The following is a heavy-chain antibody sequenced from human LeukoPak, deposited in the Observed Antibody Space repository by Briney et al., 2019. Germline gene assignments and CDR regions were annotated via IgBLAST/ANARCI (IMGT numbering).Heavy chain of an antibody. D-gene: IGHD6-13*01. CDR3: ANFPGIAAAGTGY. J-gene: IGHJ4*02. V-gene: IGHV4-34*01. CDR2: INHSGST. Sequence: SETLSLTCAVCGGSFSGYYWSWIRQPPGKGLEWIGEINHSGSTNYNPSLKSRVTISVDTSKNQFSLKLSSVTASDTAVYYCANFPGIAAAGTGYWGQGTLVTVSS. CDR1: GGSFSGYY.